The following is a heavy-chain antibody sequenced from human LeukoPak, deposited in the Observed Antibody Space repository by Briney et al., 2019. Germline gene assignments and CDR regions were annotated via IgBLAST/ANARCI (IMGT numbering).Heavy chain of an antibody. D-gene: IGHD5-18*01. CDR1: GYTFTSYD. Sequence: ASVKVSCKASGYTFTSYDINWVRQATGQGLEWMGWMNPNSGNTGYAQKFQGRVTTTRNTSISTAYMELSSLRSEDTAVYYCARGGRNTAMVNPWGQGTLVTVSS. CDR2: MNPNSGNT. CDR3: ARGGRNTAMVNP. V-gene: IGHV1-8*01. J-gene: IGHJ5*02.